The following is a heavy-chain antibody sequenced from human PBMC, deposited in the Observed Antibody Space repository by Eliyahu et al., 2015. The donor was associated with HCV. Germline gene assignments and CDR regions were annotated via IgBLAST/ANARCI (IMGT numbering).Heavy chain of an antibody. D-gene: IGHD3-10*01. J-gene: IGHJ2*01. CDR2: IKSKTDGGTT. V-gene: IGHV3-15*01. CDR1: XFTFSXAX. CDR3: TTDQKRSGSYIFGGRYFDL. Sequence: EVQLVESGGGLVKPGGSLRLSCAASXFTFSXAXXXWVRQAPGKGLGWVGRIKSKTDGGTTDYAAPVKGRFTISRDDSKNTLYLQMNSLKTEDTAVYYCTTDQKRSGSYIFGGRYFDLWGRGTRVTVSS.